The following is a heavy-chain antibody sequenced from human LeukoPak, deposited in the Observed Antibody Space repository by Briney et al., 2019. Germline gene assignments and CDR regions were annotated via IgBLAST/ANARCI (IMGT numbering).Heavy chain of an antibody. D-gene: IGHD3-10*01. CDR1: GGSISSYY. CDR3: ARDAHPYGLGSYLFDY. J-gene: IGHJ4*02. CDR2: IYYSGST. V-gene: IGHV4-59*01. Sequence: SETLSLTCTVSGGSISSYYWSWIRQPPGKGLEWIGYIYYSGSTNYNPSLKSRVTISVDTSKNQFSLKLSSVTAADTAVYYCARDAHPYGLGSYLFDYWGQGTLVTVSS.